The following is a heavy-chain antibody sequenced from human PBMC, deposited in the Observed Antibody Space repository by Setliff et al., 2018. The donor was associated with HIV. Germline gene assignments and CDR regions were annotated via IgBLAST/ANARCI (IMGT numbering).Heavy chain of an antibody. D-gene: IGHD3-22*01. V-gene: IGHV1-69*06. Sequence: SVKVSCKASGGSFKSYAISWVRQVSGQGFEWMGRIIPSFGATNYAQKFQGRITITADKSTDTAYMELSSLTSEDTAMCYCARDHYYDSSGYWGQGTLVTVSS. CDR1: GGSFKSYA. J-gene: IGHJ4*02. CDR2: IIPSFGAT. CDR3: ARDHYYDSSGY.